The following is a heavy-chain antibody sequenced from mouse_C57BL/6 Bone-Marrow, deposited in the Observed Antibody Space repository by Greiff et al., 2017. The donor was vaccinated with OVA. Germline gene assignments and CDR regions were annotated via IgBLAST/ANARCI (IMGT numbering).Heavy chain of an antibody. CDR2: IRLKSDNYAT. CDR3: TVGVRPTYAMDY. V-gene: IGHV6-3*01. Sequence: EVKLEESGGGLVQPGGSMKLSCVASGFTFSNYWMNWVRQSPEKGLEWVAQIRLKSDNYATHYAESVKGRFTISRDDSKSSVYLQMNNLRAEDTGIYYCTVGVRPTYAMDYWGQGTSVTVSS. CDR1: GFTFSNYW. J-gene: IGHJ4*01. D-gene: IGHD2-10*01.